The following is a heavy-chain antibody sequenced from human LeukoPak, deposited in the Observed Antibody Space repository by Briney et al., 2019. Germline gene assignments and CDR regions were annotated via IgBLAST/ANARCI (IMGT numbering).Heavy chain of an antibody. D-gene: IGHD1-14*01. CDR1: GYTFTGYC. J-gene: IGHJ4*02. CDR2: INPNSGGT. V-gene: IGHV1-2*02. Sequence: ASVKVSCKASGYTFTGYCMHWVRQAPGQGLEWMGWINPNSGGTNYAQKFQGRVTMTRDTSISTAYMELSRLRSDDTAAYYCARDPPESREAVLNLFDYWGQGTLVTVSS. CDR3: ARDPPESREAVLNLFDY.